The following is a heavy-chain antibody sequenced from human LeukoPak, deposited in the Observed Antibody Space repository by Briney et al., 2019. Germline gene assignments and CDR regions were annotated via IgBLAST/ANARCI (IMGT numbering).Heavy chain of an antibody. D-gene: IGHD2-2*01. V-gene: IGHV3-23*01. Sequence: GGSLRLSCAASGFTFSIYAMSWVRQAPGKGLEWVSATSGSGGSTYYADSVKGRFTISRDNSKNTLYLQMNSLRAEDTAVYYCAKLPEKYCSSTTCYYFDYWGQGTLVTVSS. CDR2: TSGSGGST. CDR3: AKLPEKYCSSTTCYYFDY. CDR1: GFTFSIYA. J-gene: IGHJ4*02.